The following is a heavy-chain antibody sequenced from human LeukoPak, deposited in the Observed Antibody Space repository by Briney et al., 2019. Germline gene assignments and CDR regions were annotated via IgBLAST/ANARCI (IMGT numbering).Heavy chain of an antibody. Sequence: PSETLSLTCTVSGGSISSSRYYWGWIRQPPGKGLEWIESMYYSGSTYYNPSLKSRVTMSVDTSKNQFSLKLSSVTAADTAVYYCAREGGYDFWSGYYMVGAFDIWGQGTMVTVSS. J-gene: IGHJ3*02. V-gene: IGHV4-39*07. CDR3: AREGGYDFWSGYYMVGAFDI. D-gene: IGHD3-3*01. CDR2: MYYSGST. CDR1: GGSISSSRYY.